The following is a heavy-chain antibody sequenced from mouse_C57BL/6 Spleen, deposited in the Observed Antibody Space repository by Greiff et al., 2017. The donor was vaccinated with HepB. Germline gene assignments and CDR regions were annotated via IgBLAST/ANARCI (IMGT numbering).Heavy chain of an antibody. J-gene: IGHJ3*01. CDR3: ARWFTAWFAY. CDR2: INPNNGGT. Sequence: EVQLQQSGPELVKPGASVKISCKASGYTFTDYYMNWVKQSHGKGLEWIGVINPNNGGTSYNQKFKGKATLTVDKNSSTAYMELRSLTSEDTAVYYSARWFTAWFAYWGQGTLVTVSA. CDR1: GYTFTDYY. D-gene: IGHD1-1*01. V-gene: IGHV1-26*01.